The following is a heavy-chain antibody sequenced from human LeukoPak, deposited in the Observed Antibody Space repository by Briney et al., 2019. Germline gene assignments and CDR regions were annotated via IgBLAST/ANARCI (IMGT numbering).Heavy chain of an antibody. CDR3: AGASITMVRDNMGTVFDY. D-gene: IGHD3-10*01. V-gene: IGHV3-48*03. Sequence: GGSLRLSCAASGFTFSSYEMNWVRQAPGKGLEWVSYISSSGSTIYYADSMKRRFTISKDNAKSSLYLQMSSLRAEDTAVYYCAGASITMVRDNMGTVFDYWGQGTLVTVSS. J-gene: IGHJ4*02. CDR2: ISSSGSTI. CDR1: GFTFSSYE.